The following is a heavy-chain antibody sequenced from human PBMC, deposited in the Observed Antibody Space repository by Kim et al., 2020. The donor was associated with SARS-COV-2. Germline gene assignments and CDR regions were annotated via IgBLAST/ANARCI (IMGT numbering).Heavy chain of an antibody. J-gene: IGHJ5*02. V-gene: IGHV4-4*07. D-gene: IGHD6-13*01. Sequence: NCNPSLKSRVTMSVDTSKNQFSLKLSSVTAADTAVYYCARDLGSSSWYLSWGQGTLVTVSS. CDR3: ARDLGSSSWYLS.